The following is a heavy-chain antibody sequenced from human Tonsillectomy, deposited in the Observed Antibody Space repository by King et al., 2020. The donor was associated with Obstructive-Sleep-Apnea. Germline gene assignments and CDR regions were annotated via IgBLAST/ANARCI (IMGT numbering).Heavy chain of an antibody. D-gene: IGHD3-16*02. Sequence: QLVQSGAEVKKPGASVKVSCKASGYTFTGYYMHWVRQAPGQGLEWMGWINPNSGGTNYSQKFQGRVTMTRDTSISTAYMERSRLRSDDTAVYDCAGVKMSDYVWGSYRPLPYFDYWGQGTLVTVSS. CDR1: GYTFTGYY. J-gene: IGHJ4*02. CDR3: AGVKMSDYVWGSYRPLPYFDY. V-gene: IGHV1-2*02. CDR2: INPNSGGT.